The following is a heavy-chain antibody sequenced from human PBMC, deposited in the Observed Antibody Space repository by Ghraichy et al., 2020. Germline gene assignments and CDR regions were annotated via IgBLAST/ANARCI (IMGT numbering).Heavy chain of an antibody. J-gene: IGHJ4*02. V-gene: IGHV3-30*02. Sequence: GGSLRLSCATSGFTFSTSGMHWVRQALGKGLEWVAFIRYDGDNKLYADSVRGRFTISIDNSEHTLYLQMDSLRTDDTAVYYCAAVISKDTACEYYFDCWGQRTLVTVSS. CDR3: AAVISKDTACEYYFDC. CDR1: GFTFSTSG. CDR2: IRYDGDNK. D-gene: IGHD2-15*01.